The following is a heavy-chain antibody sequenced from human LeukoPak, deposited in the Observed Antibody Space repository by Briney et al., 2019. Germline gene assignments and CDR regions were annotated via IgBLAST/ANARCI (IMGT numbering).Heavy chain of an antibody. J-gene: IGHJ4*02. CDR1: GGTISSYY. D-gene: IGHD6-19*01. V-gene: IGHV4-59*08. CDR2: IHYRGST. Sequence: SETLSLTCTVPGGTISSYYWDWIRQPPGKGLEWIGYIHYRGSTKYNPSLKSRVTISVDTSKNQFSLKLSSVTAADTAVYYCARWYSSGWAFDYWGQGTLVTVSS. CDR3: ARWYSSGWAFDY.